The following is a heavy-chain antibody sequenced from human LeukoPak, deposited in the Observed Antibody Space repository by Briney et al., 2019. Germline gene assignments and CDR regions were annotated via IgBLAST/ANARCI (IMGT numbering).Heavy chain of an antibody. CDR2: ISSSGTST. J-gene: IGHJ4*02. V-gene: IGHV3-23*01. Sequence: GGSLRLSCAASGFIFSSYAVTWVRQAPGKGLEWVSAISSSGTSTYYADSVKGRFTISRDNSKNTLYLQMNSLRAEDTAVYYCAKNQDRTGFAREGSGYWGQGTLVTVSS. CDR1: GFIFSSYA. CDR3: AKNQDRTGFAREGSGY. D-gene: IGHD3-10*01.